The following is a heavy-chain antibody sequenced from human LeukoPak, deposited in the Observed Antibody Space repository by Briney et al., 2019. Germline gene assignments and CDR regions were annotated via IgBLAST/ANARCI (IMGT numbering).Heavy chain of an antibody. V-gene: IGHV4-59*08. CDR1: GGSIRTYY. CDR2: IYYSGST. J-gene: IGHJ4*02. CDR3: ARRRDNFDY. Sequence: KASETLSLTCTVSGGSIRTYYWSWIRQPPGKGLEWVGYIYYSGSTNYNPSLKSRVTISVDTSKNQFSLKLNSVTAADTAVYYCARRRDNFDYWGQGTLVTVSS. D-gene: IGHD5-24*01.